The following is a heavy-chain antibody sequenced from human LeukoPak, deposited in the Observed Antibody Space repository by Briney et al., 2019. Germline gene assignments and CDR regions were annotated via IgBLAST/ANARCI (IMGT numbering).Heavy chain of an antibody. CDR2: IDAGNGRT. CDR3: ARDSIAVADYYYYYYMDV. D-gene: IGHD6-19*01. Sequence: GASVKVSCKASGYDFTKYAVQWVRQAPGQRLEWMGWIDAGNGRTKYSQDFQGRVAISGDTSASIAYMELSSLRSDDMAVYYCARDSIAVADYYYYYYMDVWGKGTTVTVSS. V-gene: IGHV1-3*03. CDR1: GYDFTKYA. J-gene: IGHJ6*03.